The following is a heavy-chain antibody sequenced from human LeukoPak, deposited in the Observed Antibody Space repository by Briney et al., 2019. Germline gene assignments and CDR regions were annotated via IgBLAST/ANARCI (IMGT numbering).Heavy chain of an antibody. J-gene: IGHJ4*02. D-gene: IGHD3-10*01. Sequence: SETLSLTCTVSGGSISSYYWSWIRQPPGKGLEWIGYIYYSGSTNYNPSLKSRVTISVDTSKNQFSLKLSSVTAADTAVYYCARVNYGLGIISYWGQGTLVTVSS. V-gene: IGHV4-59*01. CDR3: ARVNYGLGIISY. CDR2: IYYSGST. CDR1: GGSISSYY.